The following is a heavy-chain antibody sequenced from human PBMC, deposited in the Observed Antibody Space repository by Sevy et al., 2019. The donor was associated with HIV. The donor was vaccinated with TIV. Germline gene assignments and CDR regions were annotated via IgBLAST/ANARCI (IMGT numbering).Heavy chain of an antibody. Sequence: GGSLRLSCAASGFTFSSYAMSWVRQAPGKGLEWVSAISGSGGSTYYADSVKGRFTISRDNSKNTLYMQMNSLRAEDTAIYYCATALITYYYDSSGYPFDYWGQGTLVTVSS. CDR3: ATALITYYYDSSGYPFDY. CDR1: GFTFSSYA. V-gene: IGHV3-23*01. CDR2: ISGSGGST. J-gene: IGHJ4*02. D-gene: IGHD3-22*01.